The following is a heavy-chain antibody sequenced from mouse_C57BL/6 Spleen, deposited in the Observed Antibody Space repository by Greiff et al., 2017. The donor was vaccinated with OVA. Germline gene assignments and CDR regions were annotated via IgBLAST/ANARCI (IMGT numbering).Heavy chain of an antibody. CDR2: IYPGDGDT. CDR1: GYAFSSSW. J-gene: IGHJ2*01. CDR3: ARGHYDYDGGNYFDY. V-gene: IGHV1-82*01. D-gene: IGHD2-4*01. Sequence: VQLQQSGPELVKPGASVKISCKASGYAFSSSWMNWVKQRPGKGLEWIGRIYPGDGDTNYNGKFKGKATLTADKSSSTAYMQLSSLTSEDSAVYFCARGHYDYDGGNYFDYWGQGTTLTVSS.